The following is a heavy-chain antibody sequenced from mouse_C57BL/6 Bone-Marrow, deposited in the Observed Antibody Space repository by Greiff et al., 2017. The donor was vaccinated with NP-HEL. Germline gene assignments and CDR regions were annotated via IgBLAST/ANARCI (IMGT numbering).Heavy chain of an antibody. CDR3: ALITTVVENAMDY. V-gene: IGHV1-22*01. Sequence: VQLQQSGPELVKPGASVKMSCKASGYTFTDYNMHWVKQSHGKSLEWIGYINPNNGGTSYNQKFKGKATLTVNKSSSTAYMELRSLTSEDSAVYYWALITTVVENAMDYWGQGTSVTVSS. D-gene: IGHD1-1*01. J-gene: IGHJ4*01. CDR1: GYTFTDYN. CDR2: INPNNGGT.